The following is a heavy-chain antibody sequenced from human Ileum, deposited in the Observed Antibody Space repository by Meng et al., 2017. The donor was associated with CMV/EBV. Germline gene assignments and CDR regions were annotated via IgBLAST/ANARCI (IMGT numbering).Heavy chain of an antibody. CDR2: IYSGGST. J-gene: IGHJ6*02. CDR1: GFTVSSNY. Sequence: GESLKSPCADPGFTVSSNYMSWVRQAPGKGLEWVSVIYSGGSTYYADSVKGRFTISRDNYKNTLYLQMNSLRAEGTAVFYCARDLLAQIAVAFPGYYYYGMDVWGQGTTVTVSS. V-gene: IGHV3-66*02. CDR3: ARDLLAQIAVAFPGYYYYGMDV. D-gene: IGHD6-19*01.